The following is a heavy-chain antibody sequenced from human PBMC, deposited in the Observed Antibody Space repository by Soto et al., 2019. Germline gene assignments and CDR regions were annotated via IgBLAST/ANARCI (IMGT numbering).Heavy chain of an antibody. Sequence: QVQLVQSGVEVKKPGASVKVSCKASGYTFISHGISWVRQAPGQGLEWMGWISGKNGNTNYAQKLQGRVTLTTDTSTRTAYMELSSLRSDDTAVYYCARVSSSIVVVPDYGMDVWGQGTTVTVSS. V-gene: IGHV1-18*04. J-gene: IGHJ6*02. CDR2: ISGKNGNT. CDR1: GYTFISHG. CDR3: ARVSSSIVVVPDYGMDV. D-gene: IGHD2-15*01.